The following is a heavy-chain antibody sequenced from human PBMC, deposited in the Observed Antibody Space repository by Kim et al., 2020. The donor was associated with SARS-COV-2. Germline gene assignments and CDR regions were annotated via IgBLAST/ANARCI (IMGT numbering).Heavy chain of an antibody. CDR3: ARGSKTGYSQRKYYYYGMDV. V-gene: IGHV4-30-4*01. Sequence: SETLSLTCTVSGGSISSGDYYWSWIRQPPGKGLEWIGYIYYSGSTYYNPSLKSRVTISVDTSKNQFSLKLSSVTAADTAVYYCARGSKTGYSQRKYYYYGMDVWGQGTTVTVS. CDR2: IYYSGST. D-gene: IGHD5-18*01. CDR1: GGSISSGDYY. J-gene: IGHJ6*02.